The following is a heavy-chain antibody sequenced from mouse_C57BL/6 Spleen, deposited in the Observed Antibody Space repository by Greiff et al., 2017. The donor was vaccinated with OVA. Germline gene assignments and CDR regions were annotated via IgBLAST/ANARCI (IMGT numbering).Heavy chain of an antibody. Sequence: VQLQQSGAELVKPGASVKISCKASGYAFSSYWMNWVKQRPGKGLEWIGQIYPGDGDTNYNGKFKGKATLTADKSSSTAYMQLSSLTSEDSAVYFCARWGSSSWYFDYWGQGTTLTVSS. CDR1: GYAFSSYW. V-gene: IGHV1-80*01. D-gene: IGHD1-1*01. J-gene: IGHJ2*01. CDR3: ARWGSSSWYFDY. CDR2: IYPGDGDT.